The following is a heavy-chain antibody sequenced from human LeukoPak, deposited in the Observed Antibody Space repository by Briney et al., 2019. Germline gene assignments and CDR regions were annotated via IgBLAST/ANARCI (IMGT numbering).Heavy chain of an antibody. Sequence: PGGSLRLSCAASGFTFSSYAMHWVRQAPGKGLEWVAVISYDGSNKYYADSVKGRFTISRDNSKNTLYLQMNSLRAEDTAVYYCARAYYYDSSGSVNYWGQGTLVTVSS. D-gene: IGHD3-22*01. J-gene: IGHJ4*02. CDR1: GFTFSSYA. CDR2: ISYDGSNK. V-gene: IGHV3-30-3*01. CDR3: ARAYYYDSSGSVNY.